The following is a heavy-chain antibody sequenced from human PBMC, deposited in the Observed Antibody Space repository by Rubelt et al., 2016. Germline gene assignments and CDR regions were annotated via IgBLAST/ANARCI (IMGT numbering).Heavy chain of an antibody. V-gene: IGHV3-74*01. CDR1: GFSFSMYW. D-gene: IGHD3-10*01. J-gene: IGHJ4*02. Sequence: GSLRLSCAASGFSFSMYWMHWVRQVPGKGLVWVSRIYSDVSSTTYADSVKGRFTISRDNAKNTPYLQMNSLRAEDTAVYYCARDHVSSALDYWGQGTLSPSPQ. CDR3: ARDHVSSALDY. CDR2: IYSDVSST.